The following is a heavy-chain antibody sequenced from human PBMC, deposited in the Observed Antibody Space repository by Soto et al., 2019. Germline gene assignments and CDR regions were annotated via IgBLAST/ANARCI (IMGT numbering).Heavy chain of an antibody. CDR2: ISYDGSEN. D-gene: IGHD3-22*01. Sequence: QVQLVESGGGVAQPGGSLRLSCVTSGFTLNPFGMNGVGRPPGRGRGWVASISYDGSENYYADSVKGRFTISRDTSHNTLFLQLNSLRVEDTALYFCARDSKASLYYYDASGYAFTHWGQGTLLIVST. CDR1: GFTLNPFG. J-gene: IGHJ4*02. CDR3: ARDSKASLYYYDASGYAFTH. V-gene: IGHV3-30*03.